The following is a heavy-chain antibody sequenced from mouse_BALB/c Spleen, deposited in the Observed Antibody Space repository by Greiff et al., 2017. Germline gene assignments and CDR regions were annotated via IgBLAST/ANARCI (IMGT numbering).Heavy chain of an antibody. CDR3: ARGGETTAMAMDY. CDR1: GFTFSDYY. D-gene: IGHD1-2*01. CDR2: ISDGGSYT. V-gene: IGHV5-4*02. Sequence: EVKLVESGGGLVKPGGSLKLSCAASGFTFSDYYMYWVRQTPEKRLEWVATISDGGSYTYYPDSVKGRFTISRDNAKNNLYLQMSSLKSEDTAMYYCARGGETTAMAMDYWGQGTSVTVSS. J-gene: IGHJ4*01.